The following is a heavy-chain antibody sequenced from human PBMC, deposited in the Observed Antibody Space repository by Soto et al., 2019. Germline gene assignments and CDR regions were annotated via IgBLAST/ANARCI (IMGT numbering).Heavy chain of an antibody. CDR2: ISDDGSKK. J-gene: IGHJ4*02. CDR1: GFSFNNYA. V-gene: IGHV3-30*18. CDR3: AKSAHPAVVTLYYFDS. D-gene: IGHD2-21*02. Sequence: ESGGGVVQPGRSLRLSCAASGFSFNNYAMHWVRQAPGKGLEWVTLISDDGSKKYFADSVKGRFTVSRDNSKNTLFLQMNSLKSADTAVYYCAKSAHPAVVTLYYFDSWGQGTLVTVSS.